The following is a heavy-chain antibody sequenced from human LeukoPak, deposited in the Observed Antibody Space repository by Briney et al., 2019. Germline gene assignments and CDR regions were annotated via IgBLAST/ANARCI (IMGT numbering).Heavy chain of an antibody. Sequence: GGSLRLSCAASGFIFSDHYMDWVRQAPGEGLEWVGRIRNKANSYTTEYAASVKGRFTISRDDSKNSLYLQMNSLKTEDTAVYYCARYTRKGVFCSSTSCYYGMDVWGQGTTVTVSS. J-gene: IGHJ6*02. CDR3: ARYTRKGVFCSSTSCYYGMDV. CDR1: GFIFSDHY. D-gene: IGHD2-2*01. V-gene: IGHV3-72*01. CDR2: IRNKANSYTT.